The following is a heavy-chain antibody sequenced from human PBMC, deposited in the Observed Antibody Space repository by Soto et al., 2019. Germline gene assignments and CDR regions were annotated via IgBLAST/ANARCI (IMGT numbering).Heavy chain of an antibody. J-gene: IGHJ4*02. Sequence: SVKVSCKTSGFTFSSSAVHWVRQARGHRLQWIGWIDVGSGNANYAQMLQERIGISRDMSTSTAYMELSSLRPEDTAVYYCARSAYYDILTGYYNVMGYWGQ. CDR3: ARSAYYDILTGYYNVMGY. D-gene: IGHD3-9*01. V-gene: IGHV1-58*01. CDR1: GFTFSSSA. CDR2: IDVGSGNA.